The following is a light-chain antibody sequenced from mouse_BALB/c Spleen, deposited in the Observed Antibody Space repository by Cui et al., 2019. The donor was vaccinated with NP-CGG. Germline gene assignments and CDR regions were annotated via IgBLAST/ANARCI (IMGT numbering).Light chain of an antibody. J-gene: IGLJ1*01. CDR3: ALWYSNHWL. Sequence: QAVVTQESALTTSPGETVTLTCRSSTGAVTTNNYANWVQEKPDHLFTGLIGGTNNRAPGVPARFSGSLIGDKAALTITGAQTEDEAMYFCALWYSNHWLFGGGTKLTVL. CDR1: TGAVTTNNY. V-gene: IGLV1*01. CDR2: GTN.